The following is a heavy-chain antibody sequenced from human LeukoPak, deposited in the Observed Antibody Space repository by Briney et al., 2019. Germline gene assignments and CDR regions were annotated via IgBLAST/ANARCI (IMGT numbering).Heavy chain of an antibody. CDR2: ISYDGSNK. D-gene: IGHD3-10*01. J-gene: IGHJ4*02. CDR1: GFTFRNYG. V-gene: IGHV3-30*03. Sequence: GGSLRLSCAASGFTFRNYGMQWVRQAPGKGLEWVALISYDGSNKYYADSVKGRFTISRDNSKNTLYLQLNSLEAEDTAVYYCARDGDRGWFGESIWGQGTLVIVSS. CDR3: ARDGDRGWFGESI.